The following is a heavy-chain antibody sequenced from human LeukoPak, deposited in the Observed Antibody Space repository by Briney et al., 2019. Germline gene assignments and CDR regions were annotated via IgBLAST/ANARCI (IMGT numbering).Heavy chain of an antibody. CDR1: GFAVSSDH. CDR2: IFNGGST. CDR3: ATSIVGLTYDEHFQH. V-gene: IGHV3-53*01. D-gene: IGHD1-26*01. J-gene: IGHJ1*01. Sequence: GGSLRLYCAASGFAVSSDHMHWVRQAPGKGLEWGSVIFNGGSTYYADSVKGRFTISRDNSKNTLYLQMNSLRAEDTAVYYCATSIVGLTYDEHFQHWGQGTLVTVSS.